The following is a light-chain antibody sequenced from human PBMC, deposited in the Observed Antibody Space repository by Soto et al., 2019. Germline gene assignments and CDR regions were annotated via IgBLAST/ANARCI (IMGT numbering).Light chain of an antibody. CDR2: GAS. J-gene: IGKJ2*01. CDR1: QSVSSN. Sequence: ILMTHSPATLAVSPVERATLSCRSIQSVSSNLAWYQQKPGQAPRLLIYGASTRATGIPARFSGSGSGTEFTLNISSLQSEDFAVYYCKQYNQWHPYTFGQGTXVEIK. V-gene: IGKV3-15*01. CDR3: KQYNQWHPYT.